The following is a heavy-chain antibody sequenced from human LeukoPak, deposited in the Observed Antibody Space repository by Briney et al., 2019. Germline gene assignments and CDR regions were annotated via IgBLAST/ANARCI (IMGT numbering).Heavy chain of an antibody. D-gene: IGHD3-16*02. Sequence: GGSLRLSCAASGFTFRSYEMNWVRQAPGKGLEWVSYISSSGSTIYYADSVKGRFTISRDNAKNSLYLQMNRLRAEDTAVYYCVRDLGSDLYYDYVWGSYRSPEYFDYWGQGTLVTVSS. V-gene: IGHV3-48*03. CDR3: VRDLGSDLYYDYVWGSYRSPEYFDY. CDR1: GFTFRSYE. CDR2: ISSSGSTI. J-gene: IGHJ4*02.